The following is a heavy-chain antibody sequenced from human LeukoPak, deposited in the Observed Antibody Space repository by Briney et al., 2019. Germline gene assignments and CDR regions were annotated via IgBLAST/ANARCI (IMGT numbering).Heavy chain of an antibody. CDR1: GFTFSSYG. J-gene: IGHJ4*02. Sequence: GGSLRLSCAASGFTFSSYGMSWVRQAPGKGLEWVSAISGSGGSTYYADSVKGRFTISRDNSKNTLYLQMNSLRAEDTAVYYCAKDVLPHYYGSGGGSDYWGQGTLVTVSS. D-gene: IGHD3-22*01. CDR3: AKDVLPHYYGSGGGSDY. CDR2: ISGSGGST. V-gene: IGHV3-23*01.